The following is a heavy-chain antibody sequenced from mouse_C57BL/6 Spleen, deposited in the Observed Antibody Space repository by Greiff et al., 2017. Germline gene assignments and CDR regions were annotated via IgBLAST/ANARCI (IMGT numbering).Heavy chain of an antibody. CDR2: IYPRSGNT. CDR1: GYTFTSYG. V-gene: IGHV1-81*01. CDR3: ARGRDYHGAMDY. Sequence: QVQLQQSGAELARPGASVKLSCKASGYTFTSYGISWVKQRTGQGIEWIGEIYPRSGNTYYNEKFKGKATLTADKSSSTAYMELRSLTSEDSAVYFCARGRDYHGAMDYWGQGTSVTVSS. D-gene: IGHD1-1*01. J-gene: IGHJ4*01.